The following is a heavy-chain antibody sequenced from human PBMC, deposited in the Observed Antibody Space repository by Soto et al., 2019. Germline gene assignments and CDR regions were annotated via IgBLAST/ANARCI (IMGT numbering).Heavy chain of an antibody. CDR1: GFTFSSYD. D-gene: IGHD3-10*01. CDR2: IGTAGDT. CDR3: ARGGTMVRGVHYGMDV. J-gene: IGHJ6*02. V-gene: IGHV3-13*01. Sequence: VQLVESGGGVVQPGRSLRLSCAASGFTFSSYDMHWVRQATGKGLEWVSAIGTAGDTYYPGSVKGRFTISRENAKNSLYLQMNSLRAGDTAVYYCARGGTMVRGVHYGMDVWGQGTTVTVSS.